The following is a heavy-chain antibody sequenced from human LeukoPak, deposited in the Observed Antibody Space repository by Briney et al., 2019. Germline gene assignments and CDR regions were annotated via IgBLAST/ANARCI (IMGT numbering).Heavy chain of an antibody. CDR3: AREGGFYRPLDY. V-gene: IGHV4-4*02. D-gene: IGHD3-3*01. CDR1: GGSVTSTNW. J-gene: IGHJ4*02. CDR2: VHVDGRT. Sequence: PSETLSLTCGVSGGSVTSTNWWTWVRQPPGKGLEWIGDVHVDGRTNYNPSLKSRLTLSVDLSENHISLRLTSVTAADTAVYYCAREGGFYRPLDYSGQGTLVTVSS.